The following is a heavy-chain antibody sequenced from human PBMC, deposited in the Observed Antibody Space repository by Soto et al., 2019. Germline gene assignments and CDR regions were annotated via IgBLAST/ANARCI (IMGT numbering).Heavy chain of an antibody. D-gene: IGHD1-26*01. CDR3: ARGRSGSYYYYYGMDV. CDR2: INPNSVGT. J-gene: IGHJ6*02. CDR1: GFGFAGCY. V-gene: IGHV1-2*04. Sequence: ASVEVCSEACGFGFAGCYMHWLHQAHGKGLEWMGWINPNSVGTNYAQKFQGWVTMTRDTSISTAYMELSRLRSDDTAVYYCARGRSGSYYYYYGMDVWGQGTTVTVSS.